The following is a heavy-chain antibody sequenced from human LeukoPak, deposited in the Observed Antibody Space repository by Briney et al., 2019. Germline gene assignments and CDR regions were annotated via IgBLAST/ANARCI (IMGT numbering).Heavy chain of an antibody. CDR1: GGTFSSYA. D-gene: IGHD3-10*01. CDR3: ARGLITMVRGVIIKGEYYYMDV. J-gene: IGHJ6*03. Sequence: ASVKVSCKASGGTFSSYAIIWVRQAPGQGLEWMGGIIPIFGTANYAQKFQGRVTITADESTSTAYMELSSLRSEDTAVYYCARGLITMVRGVIIKGEYYYMDVWGKGTTVTVSS. V-gene: IGHV1-69*13. CDR2: IIPIFGTA.